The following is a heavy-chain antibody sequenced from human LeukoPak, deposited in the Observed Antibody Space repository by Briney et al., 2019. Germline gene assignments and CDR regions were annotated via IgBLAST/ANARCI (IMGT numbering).Heavy chain of an antibody. Sequence: SETLSLTCTVSGGSISSYYWSWIRQPPGKGLEWIGYIYYSGSTNYNASLKSRVTISVDTSKNQFSLKLSSVTAADTAVYYCARVVTWAYSYGTYYYYYGMDVWGQGTTVTVSS. CDR3: ARVVTWAYSYGTYYYYYGMDV. CDR1: GGSISSYY. D-gene: IGHD5-18*01. V-gene: IGHV4-59*01. CDR2: IYYSGST. J-gene: IGHJ6*02.